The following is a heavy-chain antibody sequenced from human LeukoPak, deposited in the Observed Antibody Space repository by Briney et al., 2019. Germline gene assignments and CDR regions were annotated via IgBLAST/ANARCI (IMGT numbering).Heavy chain of an antibody. V-gene: IGHV4-59*01. CDR3: VRARGTDYFDS. D-gene: IGHD3-16*01. J-gene: IGHJ4*02. CDR2: IYYSGST. CDR1: GGSISSYY. Sequence: SETLSLTCTVSGGSISSYYWSWIRQPPGKGLEWIGYIYYSGSTNYNPSLKSRVTISVDTSKNQFSLKLSSVIAADTAVYYCVRARGTDYFDSWGQGTLVTVSS.